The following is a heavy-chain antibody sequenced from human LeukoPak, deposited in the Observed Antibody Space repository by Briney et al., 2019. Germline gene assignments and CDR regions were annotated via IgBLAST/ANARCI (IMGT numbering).Heavy chain of an antibody. CDR2: ISYDGSNK. J-gene: IGHJ4*02. CDR1: GFTFSSYG. CDR3: ARDKPLLRYSGSLPPFDY. D-gene: IGHD1-26*01. Sequence: GGSLRLSCAASGFTFSSYGMHWVRQAPGKGLEWVAVISYDGSNKYYADSVKGRFTISRDSSKNTLYLQMNSLRAEDTAVYYCARDKPLLRYSGSLPPFDYWGQGTLVTVSS. V-gene: IGHV3-30*03.